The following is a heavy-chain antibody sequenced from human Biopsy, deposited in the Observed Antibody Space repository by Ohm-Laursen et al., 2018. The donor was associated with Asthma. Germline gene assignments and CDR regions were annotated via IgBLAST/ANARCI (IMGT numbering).Heavy chain of an antibody. Sequence: SLRLSCTASGFTFSTYGMHWVRQAPGKGLERVAVISYDGSNRYSADSVRGRFTISRDNSKNTLYLQMSSLRVEDTAVYYCAKDPRIYGDNVAGMDVWGQGTVVSVSS. CDR1: GFTFSTYG. CDR3: AKDPRIYGDNVAGMDV. V-gene: IGHV3-30*18. D-gene: IGHD4-17*01. J-gene: IGHJ6*02. CDR2: ISYDGSNR.